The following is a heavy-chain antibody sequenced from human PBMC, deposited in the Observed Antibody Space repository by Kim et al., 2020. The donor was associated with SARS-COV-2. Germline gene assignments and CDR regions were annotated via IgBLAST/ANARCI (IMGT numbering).Heavy chain of an antibody. D-gene: IGHD2-21*01. CDR3: ASHFVVDRGDAFDI. J-gene: IGHJ3*02. Sequence: ADSVKGRFTISRDNAKNTLYRQRNSLRAEDTAVYYCASHFVVDRGDAFDIWGQGTMVTVSS. V-gene: IGHV3-23*01.